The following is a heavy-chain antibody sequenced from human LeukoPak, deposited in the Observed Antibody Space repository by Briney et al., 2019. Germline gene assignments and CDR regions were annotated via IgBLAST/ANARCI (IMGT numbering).Heavy chain of an antibody. Sequence: GGSLRLSCAASGFTVSSNYMSWVRQAPGKGLEWGSVNYSGGSTYYADSVKGRFTISRDNSKNTLYLQLNSLRVEDTAVYYCAKNRGAGSHYYYHMNVWGKGTTVTVSS. CDR1: GFTVSSNY. D-gene: IGHD1-26*01. CDR3: AKNRGAGSHYYYHMNV. CDR2: NYSGGST. V-gene: IGHV3-53*01. J-gene: IGHJ6*03.